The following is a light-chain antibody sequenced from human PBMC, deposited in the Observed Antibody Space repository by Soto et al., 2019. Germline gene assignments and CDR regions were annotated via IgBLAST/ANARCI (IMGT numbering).Light chain of an antibody. CDR3: QQSYSTPWT. J-gene: IGKJ1*01. CDR1: QSISSY. CDR2: AAS. Sequence: DIQMTQSPSSLSASVGDRVTITCRAGQSISSYLNWYQQKPGKAPKLLIYAASSLQSGVPSRFSGSGSGTDFTLTISSLQPEDFATYSCQQSYSTPWTFGQGPEV. V-gene: IGKV1-39*01.